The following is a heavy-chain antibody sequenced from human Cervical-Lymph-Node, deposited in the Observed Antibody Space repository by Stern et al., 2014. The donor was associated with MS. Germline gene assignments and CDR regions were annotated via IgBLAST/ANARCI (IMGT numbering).Heavy chain of an antibody. CDR3: ARDGMGTSGSYSSFDF. V-gene: IGHV3-30*04. D-gene: IGHD3-10*01. CDR2: TTSKGDKT. Sequence: DQLVESGGGVVQPGGSLTLSCEASGFTFSRYSMHWVRQGPGKGLEWVAATTSKGDKTYHADSVKGRFIISRDNLKNTLHLYMNSLRLEDTADYYCARDGMGTSGSYSSFDFWGRGTLVTVSS. CDR1: GFTFSRYS. J-gene: IGHJ4*02.